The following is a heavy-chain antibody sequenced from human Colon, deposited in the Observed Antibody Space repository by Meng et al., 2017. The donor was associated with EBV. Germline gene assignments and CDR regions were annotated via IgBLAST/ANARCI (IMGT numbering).Heavy chain of an antibody. CDR1: GFTFISHT. Sequence: EVRVLGSGGGLVRTGGSLRLSCAVSGFTFISHTMSWVRQAPGKGLEWVSGISGGGDNIYYADSVKGRFTISRDNSKNTVDLQMNSLRAEDTAVYYCVPSPGGQGTLVTVSS. D-gene: IGHD1-14*01. CDR2: ISGGGDNI. J-gene: IGHJ4*02. V-gene: IGHV3-23*01. CDR3: VPSP.